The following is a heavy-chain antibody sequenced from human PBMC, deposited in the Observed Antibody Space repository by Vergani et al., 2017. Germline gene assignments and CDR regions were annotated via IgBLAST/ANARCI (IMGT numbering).Heavy chain of an antibody. CDR1: GFTFSSYG. CDR3: ARDRIAARRGYYYYGMDV. Sequence: QVQLVESGGGVVQPGRSLRLSCAASGFTFSSYGMHWVRQAPGKGLEWVAVISYDGSNKYYADSVKGRFTISRDNSKNTLYLQMNSLRAEDTAVYYCARDRIAARRGYYYYGMDVWGQGTTVTVSS. V-gene: IGHV3-30*03. D-gene: IGHD6-6*01. CDR2: ISYDGSNK. J-gene: IGHJ6*02.